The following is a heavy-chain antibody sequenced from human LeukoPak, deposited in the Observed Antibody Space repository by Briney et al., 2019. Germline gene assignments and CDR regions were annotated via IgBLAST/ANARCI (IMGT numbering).Heavy chain of an antibody. J-gene: IGHJ5*02. CDR2: IYYSGST. V-gene: IGHV4-59*08. CDR3: ARLHYYDSSQCWFDP. Sequence: PSETLSLTCTVSGGSISSYYWSWIRQPPGKGLEWIGYIYYSGSTNYNPSPKSRVTISVDTSKNQFSLKLSSVTAADTAVYYCARLHYYDSSQCWFDPWGQGTLVTVSS. CDR1: GGSISSYY. D-gene: IGHD3-22*01.